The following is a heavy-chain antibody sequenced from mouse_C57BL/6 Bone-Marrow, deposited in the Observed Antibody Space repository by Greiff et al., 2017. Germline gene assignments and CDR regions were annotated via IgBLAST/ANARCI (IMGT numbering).Heavy chain of an antibody. Sequence: VQLQQSGPGLVQPSQSLSITCTVSGFSLTSYGVHWVRQSPGKGLEWLGVIWSGGSTDYNAAFISRLSISKDNSKSQVFFKMNSLQADDTAIYYCARMGGNYWYFDVWGTGTTVTVSS. CDR2: IWSGGST. CDR3: ARMGGNYWYFDV. J-gene: IGHJ1*03. CDR1: GFSLTSYG. V-gene: IGHV2-2*01. D-gene: IGHD2-1*01.